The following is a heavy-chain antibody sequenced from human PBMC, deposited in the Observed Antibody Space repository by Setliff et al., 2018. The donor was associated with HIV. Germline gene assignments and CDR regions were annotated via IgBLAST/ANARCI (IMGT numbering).Heavy chain of an antibody. V-gene: IGHV4-34*01. D-gene: IGHD4-17*01. CDR3: ARGYGDFDR. Sequence: SETLSLTCAVYGGSFSDYYWTWIRQSPGKGLEWIGEINHRGSTNYNPSLKSRVTMSLDTSKNQFSLKLSSVTAADTAVYYCARGYGDFDRWGQGTLVTVSS. CDR2: INHRGST. J-gene: IGHJ4*02. CDR1: GGSFSDYY.